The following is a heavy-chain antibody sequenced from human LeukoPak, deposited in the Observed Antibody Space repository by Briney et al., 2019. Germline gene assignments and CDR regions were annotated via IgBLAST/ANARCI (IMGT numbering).Heavy chain of an antibody. CDR2: MNPNSGNT. J-gene: IGHJ5*02. D-gene: IGHD2-21*02. CDR3: AIDLAYCGGDCYSP. CDR1: GYTFTSYD. V-gene: IGHV1-8*01. Sequence: ASVKVSCKASGYTFTSYDFNWVRQATGQGLEWMGWMNPNSGNTGYAQKFQGRVTMTRNTSISTAYMELSSLRSEDTAVYYCAIDLAYCGGDCYSPWGQGTLVTVSS.